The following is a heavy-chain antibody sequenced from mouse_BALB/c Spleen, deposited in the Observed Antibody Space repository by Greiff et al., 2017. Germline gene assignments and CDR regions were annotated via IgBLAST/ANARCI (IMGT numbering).Heavy chain of an antibody. CDR3: ARPYGNYAWFAY. D-gene: IGHD2-1*01. CDR2: INPSNGRT. V-gene: IGHV1S81*02. Sequence: VQLQQPGAELVKPGASVKLSCKASGYTFTSYWMHWVKQRPGQGLEWIGEINPSNGRTNYNEKFKSKATLTVDKSSSTAYMQLSSLTSEDSAVYYCARPYGNYAWFAYWGQGTLVTVSA. CDR1: GYTFTSYW. J-gene: IGHJ3*01.